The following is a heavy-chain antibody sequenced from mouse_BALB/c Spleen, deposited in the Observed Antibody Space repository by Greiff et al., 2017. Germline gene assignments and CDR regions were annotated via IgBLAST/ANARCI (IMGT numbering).Heavy chain of an antibody. Sequence: QVQLQQSGAELVRPGTSVKVSCKASGHAFTNYLIEWVKQRPGQGLEWIGVINPGSGGTNYNEKFKGKATLTADKSSSTAYMQLSSLTSDDSAVYFCAREGDFITTATYGLFAYWGQGTLVTVSA. J-gene: IGHJ3*01. CDR1: GHAFTNYL. V-gene: IGHV1-54*01. CDR3: AREGDFITTATYGLFAY. CDR2: INPGSGGT. D-gene: IGHD1-2*01.